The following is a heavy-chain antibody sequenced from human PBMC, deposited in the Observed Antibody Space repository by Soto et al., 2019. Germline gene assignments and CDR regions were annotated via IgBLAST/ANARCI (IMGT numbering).Heavy chain of an antibody. Sequence: QVQLVQSGAEVKKPGSSVKVSCKASRGTFRTHAISWMRQAPGQGLEWMGRLIPLFGTTNYAQKFQGRVTITADESTSTAYMELSSLRSEDTAVYYCVSLQTSGWPGVHWGQGTLVTVSS. J-gene: IGHJ4*02. CDR3: VSLQTSGWPGVH. D-gene: IGHD6-25*01. V-gene: IGHV1-69*01. CDR2: LIPLFGTT. CDR1: RGTFRTHA.